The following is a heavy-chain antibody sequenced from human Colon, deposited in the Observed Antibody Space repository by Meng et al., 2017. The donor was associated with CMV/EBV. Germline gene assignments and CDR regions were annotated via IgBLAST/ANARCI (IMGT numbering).Heavy chain of an antibody. CDR1: GESFRPYS. V-gene: IGHV4-34*01. Sequence: SPFFGESFRPYSWSWIRQPPGKGLESIGEINYSGSTSSNPSLKSRVTISVDTSKNQFSLKLSSVTAADTAVYYCATSRPDAWELLAYWGQGTLVTVSS. CDR2: INYSGST. CDR3: ATSRPDAWELLAY. J-gene: IGHJ4*02. D-gene: IGHD1-26*01.